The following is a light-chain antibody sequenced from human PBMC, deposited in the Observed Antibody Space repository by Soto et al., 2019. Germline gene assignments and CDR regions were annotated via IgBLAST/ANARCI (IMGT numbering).Light chain of an antibody. Sequence: QAVVTQEPSLTVSPGGTVTLTCATSTGAVTSGYYPNWFQQKPGQAPRALIYSTNNKYSWTPARFSGSLLGGKAALTLSGVHPEDEADSSCLLYYGGQLGVFGGGTKLTVL. V-gene: IGLV7-43*01. J-gene: IGLJ2*01. CDR2: STN. CDR3: LLYYGGQLGV. CDR1: TGAVTSGYY.